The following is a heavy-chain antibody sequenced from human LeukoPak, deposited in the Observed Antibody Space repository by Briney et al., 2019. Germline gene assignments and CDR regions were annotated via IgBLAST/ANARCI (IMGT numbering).Heavy chain of an antibody. J-gene: IGHJ5*02. CDR1: GGSFSGYY. D-gene: IGHD3-10*01. Sequence: PSETLSLTCAVYGGSFSGYYWSWIRQPPGKVLEWIGEINHSGSTNYNPSLKSRVTISVDTSKNQFSLKLSSVTAADTAVYYCARGRWGSGSPAVRFDPWGQGTLVTVSS. V-gene: IGHV4-34*01. CDR2: INHSGST. CDR3: ARGRWGSGSPAVRFDP.